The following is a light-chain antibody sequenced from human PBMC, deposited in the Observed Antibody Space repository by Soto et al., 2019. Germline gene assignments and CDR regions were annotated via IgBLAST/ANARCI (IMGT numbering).Light chain of an antibody. Sequence: QSALTQPRSVSDYPGQSVTISCTGTSTDVGDSDYVSWYQQHPGKAPKLMIYRVTKRPSGVPDRFSGSKSGNTASLTISGLQAEDEADYYCQSFDSGLSGYVFGTGTKLTVL. CDR2: RVT. CDR1: STDVGDSDY. CDR3: QSFDSGLSGYV. J-gene: IGLJ1*01. V-gene: IGLV2-11*01.